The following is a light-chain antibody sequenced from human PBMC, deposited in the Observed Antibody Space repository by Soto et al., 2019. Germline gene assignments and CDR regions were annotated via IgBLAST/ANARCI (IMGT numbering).Light chain of an antibody. Sequence: VLTHAADALSLYPGERATLSCRASQSVSSNYLAWYKQKPGQAPRLLIYGASTRATGIPARFSGSGSGTEFTLTISSLQSEDFAVYYCQQYNNWPPTFGQGTK. CDR1: QSVSSN. CDR3: QQYNNWPPT. J-gene: IGKJ1*01. V-gene: IGKV3-15*01. CDR2: GAS.